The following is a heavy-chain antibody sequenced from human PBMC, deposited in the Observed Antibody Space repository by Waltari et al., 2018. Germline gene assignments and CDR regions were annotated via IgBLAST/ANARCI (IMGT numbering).Heavy chain of an antibody. J-gene: IGHJ4*02. CDR1: GFSVIDKY. D-gene: IGHD3-10*01. Sequence: EVQLVESGGGLIHPGGSLRLSCTASGFSVIDKYMCWVRLPTGKGLEWVAVVYSDGGTYYTDSVKGRFITSRDNSKNTLYLQMNSLRAEDTAVYYCARDAPDGTGPFDYWGQGTLVTVSS. V-gene: IGHV3-53*01. CDR3: ARDAPDGTGPFDY. CDR2: VYSDGGT.